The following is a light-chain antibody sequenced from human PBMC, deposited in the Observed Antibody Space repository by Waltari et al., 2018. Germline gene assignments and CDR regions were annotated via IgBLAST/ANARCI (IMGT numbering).Light chain of an antibody. CDR3: AAWDDSLNGHWV. CDR2: RSD. J-gene: IGLJ3*02. Sequence: QSVLTQPPSASGTPGQRVTISCSGSTSNIGSNLVNWYQQLPGKAPNRLIYRSDHRPSGVPDRFSGSKSGTSASLAICGLQSEDEADYYCAAWDDSLNGHWVFGGGTKVTVL. CDR1: TSNIGSNL. V-gene: IGLV1-44*01.